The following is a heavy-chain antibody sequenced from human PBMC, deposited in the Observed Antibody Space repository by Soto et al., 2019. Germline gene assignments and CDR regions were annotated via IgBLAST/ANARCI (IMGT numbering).Heavy chain of an antibody. Sequence: SSETLSLTCTVSGGSISSGDFYWSWIRQPPGKGLEWVGYIYYSGNTYYNPSLKSRLTISVDTSKNQFSLRLSSVTAADTAVYYCARDHGGDYDYFDYWGQGTLVTVSS. J-gene: IGHJ4*02. D-gene: IGHD4-17*01. CDR2: IYYSGNT. V-gene: IGHV4-30-4*01. CDR3: ARDHGGDYDYFDY. CDR1: GGSISSGDFY.